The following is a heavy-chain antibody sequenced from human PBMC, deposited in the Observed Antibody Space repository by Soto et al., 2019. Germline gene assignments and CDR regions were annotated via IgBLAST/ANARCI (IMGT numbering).Heavy chain of an antibody. J-gene: IGHJ6*02. CDR2: NTPKGGES. Sequence: ASVEVSCKASGYRFVDYYIHWVRQAPGQGLEWMGINTPKGGESKHAQKFQGRVTMTMDTSTSIVYMDRRSLSSEDTDVYYCARVPCXGDCRPGEWIYYYGMDVWGQGTTVTVSS. D-gene: IGHD2-21*01. V-gene: IGHV1-46*01. CDR3: ARVPCXGDCRPGEWIYYYGMDV. CDR1: GYRFVDYY.